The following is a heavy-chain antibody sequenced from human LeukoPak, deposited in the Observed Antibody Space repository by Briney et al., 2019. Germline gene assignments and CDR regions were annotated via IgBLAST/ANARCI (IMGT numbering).Heavy chain of an antibody. CDR2: INYSGST. D-gene: IGHD3-10*01. J-gene: IGHJ4*02. Sequence: SETLSLTCTVSGGSVSSTTYYCSWIRQPPGKGLEWVASINYSGSTYYNPSLKSRVTISVDTSENQFSLKLSSVTAADTAVYYCARYVVYGSGKYYFDYWGQGTLVTVSS. CDR1: GGSVSSTTYY. V-gene: IGHV4-39*01. CDR3: ARYVVYGSGKYYFDY.